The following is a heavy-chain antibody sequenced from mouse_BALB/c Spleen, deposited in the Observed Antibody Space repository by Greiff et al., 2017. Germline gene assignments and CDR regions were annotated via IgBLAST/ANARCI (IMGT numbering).Heavy chain of an antibody. J-gene: IGHJ3*01. CDR3: ALTTVVAERFAY. CDR2: IDPANGNT. V-gene: IGHV14-3*02. D-gene: IGHD1-1*01. CDR1: GFNIKDTY. Sequence: VQLKESGAELVKPGASVKLSCTASGFNIKDTYMHWVKQRPEQGLEWIGRIDPANGNTKYDPKFQGKATITADTSSNTAYLQLSSLTSEDTAVYYCALTTVVAERFAYWGQGTLVTVSA.